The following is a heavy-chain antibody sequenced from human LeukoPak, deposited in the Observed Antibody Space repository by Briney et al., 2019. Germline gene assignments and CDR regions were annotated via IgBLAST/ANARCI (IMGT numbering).Heavy chain of an antibody. CDR2: IRYDGNNK. J-gene: IGHJ4*02. CDR3: ANSPYYYDSSGYYLYYFDY. V-gene: IGHV3-30*02. Sequence: PGGSLRLSCAASGFTFSSYGMHWVRQAPGTGLEWVASIRYDGNNKYYADSVKGRFTISRDNSKNTLYLQMNSLRAEDTAVYYCANSPYYYDSSGYYLYYFDYWGQGTLVTVSS. CDR1: GFTFSSYG. D-gene: IGHD3-22*01.